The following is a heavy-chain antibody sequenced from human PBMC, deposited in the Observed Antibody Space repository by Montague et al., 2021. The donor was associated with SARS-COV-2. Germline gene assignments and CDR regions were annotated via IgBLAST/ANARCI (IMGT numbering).Heavy chain of an antibody. CDR2: INHSGTA. D-gene: IGHD2-2*01. CDR3: AKEREVVRAARTLVAFDL. CDR1: GGSFSVYY. V-gene: IGHV4-34*01. J-gene: IGHJ3*01. Sequence: SETLSLTCAVYGGSFSVYYWSWLRQSPRRGLEWIAEINHSGTANYNPSLKSRVSISVDTSKNQFTLKLTSVTAADTAKYYCAKEREVVRAARTLVAFDLWGQGTMVTVSS.